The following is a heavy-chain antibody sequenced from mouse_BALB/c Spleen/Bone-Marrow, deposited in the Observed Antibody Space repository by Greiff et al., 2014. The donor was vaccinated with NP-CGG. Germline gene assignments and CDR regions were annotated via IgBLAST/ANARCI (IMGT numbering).Heavy chain of an antibody. CDR3: TKPSFYYGSSYWYFDV. D-gene: IGHD1-1*01. Sequence: EVQLQQSGAELAKPGASVKLSCTASGFNIKDTYMHWVKQRPEQGLEWIGRIDPANGDTKYDPKFQGKATITADTSSNTAYLQLSSLTSEDTAVYYCTKPSFYYGSSYWYFDVWGAGTTVTVSS. V-gene: IGHV14-3*02. J-gene: IGHJ1*01. CDR2: IDPANGDT. CDR1: GFNIKDTY.